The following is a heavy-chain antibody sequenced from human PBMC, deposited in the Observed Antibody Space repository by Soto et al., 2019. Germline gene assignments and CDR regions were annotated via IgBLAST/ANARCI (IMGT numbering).Heavy chain of an antibody. V-gene: IGHV3-33*01. D-gene: IGHD4-17*01. Sequence: GGSLRLSCAASGFTFSSYGTHWVRQAPGKGLEWVAVIWYDGSNKYYADSVKGRFTISRDNSKNAPYLQMNSLRAEDTAVYYCARDRVPYGGYADLGMDVWGQGTTVTVSS. CDR2: IWYDGSNK. J-gene: IGHJ6*02. CDR3: ARDRVPYGGYADLGMDV. CDR1: GFTFSSYG.